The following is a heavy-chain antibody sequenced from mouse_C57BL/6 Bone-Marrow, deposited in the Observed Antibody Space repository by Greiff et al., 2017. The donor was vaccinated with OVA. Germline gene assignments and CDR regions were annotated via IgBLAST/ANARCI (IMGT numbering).Heavy chain of an antibody. CDR1: GFTFSDCY. CDR3: ARGAPTGSPFAY. Sequence: EVNVVESGGGLVQPGRSLRLSCATSGFTFSDCYMEWVRQAPGKGLEWIAASRNKANDYTKEYSVSVKGRFIVSRDTSQSILYLQMNALRAEDTAIYYCARGAPTGSPFAYWGQGTLVTVSA. V-gene: IGHV7-1*01. J-gene: IGHJ3*01. CDR2: SRNKANDYTK. D-gene: IGHD4-1*02.